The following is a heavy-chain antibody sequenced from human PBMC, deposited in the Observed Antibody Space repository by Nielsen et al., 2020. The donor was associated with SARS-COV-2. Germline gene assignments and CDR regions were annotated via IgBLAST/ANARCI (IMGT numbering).Heavy chain of an antibody. J-gene: IGHJ5*02. Sequence: ASVKVSCKASGYTFTGYYMHWVRQAPGQGLEWMGRINPNSGGTNYAQKLQGRVTMTTDTSTSTAYMELRSLRSDDAAVYYCARYGGDSNWFDPWGQGTLVTVSS. CDR3: ARYGGDSNWFDP. D-gene: IGHD3-3*01. CDR2: INPNSGGT. CDR1: GYTFTGYY. V-gene: IGHV1-2*06.